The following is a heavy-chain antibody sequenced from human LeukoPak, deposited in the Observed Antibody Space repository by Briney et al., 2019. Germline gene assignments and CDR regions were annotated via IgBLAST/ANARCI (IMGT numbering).Heavy chain of an antibody. Sequence: SETLSLTCAVSGYSISSGYYWGWIRQPPGKGLEWIGSIYHSGSTYYNPSLKSRVTISVDTSKNQFSLKLSSVTAADTAVYYCARRQVGAPFDYWGRGTLVTVSS. D-gene: IGHD4/OR15-4a*01. J-gene: IGHJ4*02. V-gene: IGHV4-38-2*01. CDR3: ARRQVGAPFDY. CDR2: IYHSGST. CDR1: GYSISSGYY.